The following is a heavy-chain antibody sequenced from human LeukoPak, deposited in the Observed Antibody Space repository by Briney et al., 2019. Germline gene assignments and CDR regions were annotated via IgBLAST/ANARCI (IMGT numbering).Heavy chain of an antibody. CDR3: ARDQVDSGSYYPDYYFDY. D-gene: IGHD1-26*01. CDR2: INPNSGGT. CDR1: GYTFTGCY. V-gene: IGHV1-2*02. Sequence: GASVKVSCKASGYTFTGCYMHWVRQAPGQGLEWMGWINPNSGGTNYAQKFQGRVTMTRDTSISTAYMELSRLRSDDTAVYYCARDQVDSGSYYPDYYFDYWGQGTLVTVSS. J-gene: IGHJ4*02.